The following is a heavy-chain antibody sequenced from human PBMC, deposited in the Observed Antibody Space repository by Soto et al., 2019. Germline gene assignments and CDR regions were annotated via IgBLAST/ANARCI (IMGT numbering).Heavy chain of an antibody. V-gene: IGHV1-69*12. D-gene: IGHD2-2*01. Sequence: QVQLVQSGAEVKKPGSSVKVSCKASGGTFSSYAISWVRQAPGQGLEWMGGIIPIFGTANYAQKFQGRVTSTADESPSTVDMELSSLRSEDTAVYYGARDWELGCISTSCHIGGPNWFDPWGQGTLVTVSS. CDR3: ARDWELGCISTSCHIGGPNWFDP. CDR2: IIPIFGTA. J-gene: IGHJ5*02. CDR1: GGTFSSYA.